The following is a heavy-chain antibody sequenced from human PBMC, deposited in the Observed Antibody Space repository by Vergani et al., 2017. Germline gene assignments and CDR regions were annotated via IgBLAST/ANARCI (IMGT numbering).Heavy chain of an antibody. V-gene: IGHV3-23*01. CDR2: ISGSGGST. Sequence: EVQLLESGGGLVQPGGSLRLSCAASGFTFSSYAMSWVRQAPGKGLEWVSAISGSGGSTYYADSVKGRFTISRDNSKNTLYLQMNSLRAEVTAVYYCAKDWGGNPYYFDYWGQGTLVTVSS. CDR3: AKDWGGNPYYFDY. D-gene: IGHD3-16*01. J-gene: IGHJ4*02. CDR1: GFTFSSYA.